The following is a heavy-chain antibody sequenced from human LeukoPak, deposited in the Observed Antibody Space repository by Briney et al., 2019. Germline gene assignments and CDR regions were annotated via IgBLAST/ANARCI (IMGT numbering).Heavy chain of an antibody. CDR1: GFTFSSYS. D-gene: IGHD3-22*01. CDR2: ISSSSSYI. V-gene: IGHV3-21*01. Sequence: PGGSLRLSCAASGFTFSSYSMNWVRQAPGKGLEWVSSISSSSSYIYYADSVKGRFTISRDNAKNSLYLQMNSLRAEDTAVYYCARDPDYYDSSGYYYLDYWGQGTLVTVSS. J-gene: IGHJ4*02. CDR3: ARDPDYYDSSGYYYLDY.